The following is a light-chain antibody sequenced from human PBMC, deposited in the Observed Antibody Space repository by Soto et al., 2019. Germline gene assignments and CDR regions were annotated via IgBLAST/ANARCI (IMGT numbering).Light chain of an antibody. J-gene: IGLJ1*01. Sequence: QSVLTQPPSVSGAPGQRVTISCTGSSSNIGAGYDVHWYQQLPGTAPKLLIYGNSNRPSGVPDRFSGSKSGTSASLAITGLQAEDEADYHCQSYDSSLSAFYVFGTGTKLTVL. CDR2: GNS. CDR3: QSYDSSLSAFYV. V-gene: IGLV1-40*01. CDR1: SSNIGAGYD.